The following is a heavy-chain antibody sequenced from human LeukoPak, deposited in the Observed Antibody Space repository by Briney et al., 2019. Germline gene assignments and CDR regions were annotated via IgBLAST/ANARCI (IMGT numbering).Heavy chain of an antibody. V-gene: IGHV3-21*01. CDR2: ISSSSSYI. Sequence: GGSLRLSCAASGFTFSSYSMNWVRQAPGKGLEWVSSISSSSSYIYYADSAKGRFAISRDNAKNSLYLRMNSLRAEDTAVYYCARGRNAPDYWGQGTLVTVSS. D-gene: IGHD1-14*01. J-gene: IGHJ4*02. CDR1: GFTFSSYS. CDR3: ARGRNAPDY.